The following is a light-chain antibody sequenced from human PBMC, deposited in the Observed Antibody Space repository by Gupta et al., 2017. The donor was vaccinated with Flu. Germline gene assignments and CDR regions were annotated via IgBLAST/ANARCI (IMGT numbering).Light chain of an antibody. J-gene: IGKJ2*01. CDR2: GAS. CDR3: QQYNNWPGT. Sequence: DIVMPQSPAPFSISPGERATLSCRASQSVSSNLSWYQQKPGQAPRLLIYGASTRATGIPARFSGSGSGTEFTLTISSLQSEDFAVYYCQQYNNWPGTFGQGTKLEIK. CDR1: QSVSSN. V-gene: IGKV3D-15*01.